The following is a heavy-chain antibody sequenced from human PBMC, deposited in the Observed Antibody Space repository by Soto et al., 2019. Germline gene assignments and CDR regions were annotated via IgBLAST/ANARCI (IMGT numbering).Heavy chain of an antibody. CDR3: ARASGESYPGSRVFVS. CDR1: GFTFSNNA. CDR2: VTNTGGDK. D-gene: IGHD3-10*01. J-gene: IGHJ4*02. V-gene: IGHV3-23*01. Sequence: LRLSCAASGFTFSNNAMSWVRQAPGKGLELVSIVTNTGGDKLYADSVKGRFIISRDNSKNILYLQMNSLRAEDSAIYYCARASGESYPGSRVFVSWGQGTRVTVSS.